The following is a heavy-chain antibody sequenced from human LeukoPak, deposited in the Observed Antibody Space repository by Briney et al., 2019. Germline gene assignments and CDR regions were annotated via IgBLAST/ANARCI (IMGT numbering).Heavy chain of an antibody. V-gene: IGHV4-59*01. CDR2: FSNSGRT. J-gene: IGHJ4*02. D-gene: IGHD3-22*01. CDR1: GGSISKYY. CDR3: ARSSYYDDAYDF. Sequence: PSETLSLTCTVSGGSISKYYWNWIRLPPGKGLEWIGSFSNSGRTNSNPSLKTRVTISVHTSKNQFSLRLTSVTAADTAVYYCARSSYYDDAYDFWGQGTLVTVSS.